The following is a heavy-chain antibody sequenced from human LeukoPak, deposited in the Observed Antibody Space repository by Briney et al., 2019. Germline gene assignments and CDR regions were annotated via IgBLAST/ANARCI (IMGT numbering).Heavy chain of an antibody. Sequence: SETLSLTCTVSGGSISSSSYYWGWIRQPPGKGLEWIGSIYYSGSTYYNPSLKSRVTISVDTSKNQFSLKLSSVTAADTAVYYCARDLIAVAGTRYYYFDYWGQGTLVTVSS. CDR1: GGSISSSSYY. CDR2: IYYSGST. J-gene: IGHJ4*02. CDR3: ARDLIAVAGTRYYYFDY. V-gene: IGHV4-39*07. D-gene: IGHD6-19*01.